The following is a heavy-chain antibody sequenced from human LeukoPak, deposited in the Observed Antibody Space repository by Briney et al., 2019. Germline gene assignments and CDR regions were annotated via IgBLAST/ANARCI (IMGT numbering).Heavy chain of an antibody. V-gene: IGHV3-30*02. J-gene: IGHJ3*02. D-gene: IGHD1-1*01. CDR2: IRYDGSNK. Sequence: GGSLRLSCAASGFRFSDYGMHWVRQAPGKGLEWVTFIRYDGSNKHSADSVKGRFTISRDNSRNTLYLQMNSLRPEDTAVYYCAKDLGYNWNFDALDIWSQGTMVTVSS. CDR1: GFRFSDYG. CDR3: AKDLGYNWNFDALDI.